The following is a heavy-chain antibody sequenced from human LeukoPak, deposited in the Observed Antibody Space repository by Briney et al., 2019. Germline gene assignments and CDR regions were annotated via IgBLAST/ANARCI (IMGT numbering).Heavy chain of an antibody. CDR1: GGSISSSSYY. CDR2: IYYSGST. Sequence: SETLSLTCTVSGGSISSSSYYWGWIRQPPGKGLEWIGSIYYSGSTYYNPSLKSRVTISVDTSKNQFSLKLSFATAADTAVYYCASPIVVVPAAIFHFDYWGQGTLVTVSS. J-gene: IGHJ4*02. D-gene: IGHD2-2*02. V-gene: IGHV4-39*01. CDR3: ASPIVVVPAAIFHFDY.